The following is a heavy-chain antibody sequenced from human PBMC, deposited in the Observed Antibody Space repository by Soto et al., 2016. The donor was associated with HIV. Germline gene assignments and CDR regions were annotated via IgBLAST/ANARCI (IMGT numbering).Heavy chain of an antibody. CDR1: GFTFSSYS. J-gene: IGHJ6*02. Sequence: EVQLVESGGGLVKPGGSLRLSCAAPGFTFSSYSMNWVRQAPGKGLEWISSISSSRSYIYNADSVKGRFTISRDNAKNSLYLQMNSLRAEDTAVYYCARDRGHIAAAAYYHYYYGMDVWGQGTTVTVSS. CDR3: ARDRGHIAAAAYYHYYYGMDV. V-gene: IGHV3-21*01. D-gene: IGHD6-13*01. CDR2: ISSSRSYI.